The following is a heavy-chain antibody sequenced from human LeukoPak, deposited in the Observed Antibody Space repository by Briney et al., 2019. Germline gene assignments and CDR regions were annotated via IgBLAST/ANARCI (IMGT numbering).Heavy chain of an antibody. D-gene: IGHD3-22*01. V-gene: IGHV3-33*01. CDR1: GFTFSRYV. J-gene: IGHJ4*02. Sequence: PGRSLRLSCAASGFTFSRYVMHWVRQAPGKGLQWVALIWYDGSNEYYTDSVKGRFTISRDNSKNTLYLQMNSLRAEDTAVYYCARADYYDSSGYYYGDYWGQETLVTVSS. CDR2: IWYDGSNE. CDR3: ARADYYDSSGYYYGDY.